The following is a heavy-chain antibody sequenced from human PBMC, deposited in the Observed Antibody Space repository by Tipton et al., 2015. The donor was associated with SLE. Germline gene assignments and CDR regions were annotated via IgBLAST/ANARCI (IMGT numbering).Heavy chain of an antibody. CDR1: GGSISSHY. CDR2: IYYSGST. V-gene: IGHV4-59*11. J-gene: IGHJ3*02. CDR3: ARDRSSSWGGNAFDI. D-gene: IGHD6-13*01. Sequence: GLVKPSETLSLTCTVSGGSISSHYWSWIRQPPGKGLEWIGYIYYSGSTNYNPSLKSRVTISVDTSKNQFSLKLSSVTAADTAVYYCARDRSSSWGGNAFDIWGQGTMVTVSS.